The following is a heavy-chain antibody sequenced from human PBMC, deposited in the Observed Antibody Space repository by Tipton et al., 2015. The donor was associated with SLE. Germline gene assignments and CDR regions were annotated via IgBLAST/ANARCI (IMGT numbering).Heavy chain of an antibody. CDR2: MYYSGST. J-gene: IGHJ4*02. D-gene: IGHD6-19*01. CDR3: ARGGMGIAVAGEFDS. Sequence: TLSLTCTVSGDSISSHSWSWIRQPPGKGLEWIGCMYYSGSTNYNPSLKSRVTISVDKSKNQFSLNLRSVTAADTAVYYCARGGMGIAVAGEFDSWGQGTLVTVSS. CDR1: GDSISSHS. V-gene: IGHV4-59*11.